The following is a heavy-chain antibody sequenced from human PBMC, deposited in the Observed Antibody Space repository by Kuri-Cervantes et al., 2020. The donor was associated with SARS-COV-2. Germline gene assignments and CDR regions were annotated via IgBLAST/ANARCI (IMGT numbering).Heavy chain of an antibody. CDR1: GSTFSSYA. Sequence: GESLNISSAASGSTFSSYAMHWVRQAPGKGLEWVAVISYDGSNKYYADSVKGRFTVSRDNSKNTLYLQMNSLRAEDTAVYYCARDMFQQLVEVAAFDIWGQGTMVTVSS. V-gene: IGHV3-30-3*01. J-gene: IGHJ3*02. D-gene: IGHD6-13*01. CDR2: ISYDGSNK. CDR3: ARDMFQQLVEVAAFDI.